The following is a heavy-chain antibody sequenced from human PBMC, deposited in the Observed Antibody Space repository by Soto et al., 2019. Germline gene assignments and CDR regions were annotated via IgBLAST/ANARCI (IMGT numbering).Heavy chain of an antibody. J-gene: IGHJ6*02. CDR2: ISAYNGNT. V-gene: IGHV1-18*01. D-gene: IGHD3-16*01. Sequence: ASVKVSCTASGYTFTSYGISWVRQAPGQGLEWMGWISAYNGNTNYAQKLQGRVTMTTDASTSTAYMELRILRSDDTAVYYCARSRLRGDYYYYYGMDVWGQGTTVTVSS. CDR3: ARSRLRGDYYYYYGMDV. CDR1: GYTFTSYG.